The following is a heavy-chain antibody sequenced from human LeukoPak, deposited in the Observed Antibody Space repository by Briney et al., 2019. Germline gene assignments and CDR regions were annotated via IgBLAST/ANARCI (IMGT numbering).Heavy chain of an antibody. V-gene: IGHV3-23*01. CDR2: SGSGGST. J-gene: IGHJ6*02. CDR1: GFTFSRNW. CDR3: ATRHPHCSGGSCYLPLV. Sequence: GGSLRLSCEVSGFTFSRNWMHWVRQAPGKGLEWVSISGSGGSTYYADSVKGRFTISRDNSKNTLYLQMDSLRAEDTAVYYCATRHPHCSGGSCYLPLVWGQGTTVTVSS. D-gene: IGHD2-15*01.